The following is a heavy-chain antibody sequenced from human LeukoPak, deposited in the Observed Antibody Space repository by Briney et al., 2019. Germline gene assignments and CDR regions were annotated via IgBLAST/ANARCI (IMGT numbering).Heavy chain of an antibody. Sequence: SGTLSLTCAVSGGSVSRTNWCGWVRQPPGKGLEWIGEIQFSGNTHYNPSLETRGTMSVDESETRVTLKMSSVTAADTAVYYCARHMTVSGTRGFDNWGQGILVTVSS. CDR1: GGSVSRTNW. CDR3: ARHMTVSGTRGFDN. CDR2: IQFSGNT. V-gene: IGHV4-4*02. J-gene: IGHJ4*02. D-gene: IGHD6-19*01.